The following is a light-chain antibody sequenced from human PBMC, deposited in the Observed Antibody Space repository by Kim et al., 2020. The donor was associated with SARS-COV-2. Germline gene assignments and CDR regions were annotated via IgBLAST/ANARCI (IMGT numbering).Light chain of an antibody. CDR2: YDS. J-gene: IGLJ2*01. CDR1: NIGSKS. CDR3: QVWDSSSDR. Sequence: SVDPGKTARITCGGNNIGSKSVHWYQQKPGQAPVLVIYYDSDRPSGIPERFSGSNSGNTATLTISRVEAGDEADYYCQVWDSSSDRFGGGTQLTVL. V-gene: IGLV3-21*04.